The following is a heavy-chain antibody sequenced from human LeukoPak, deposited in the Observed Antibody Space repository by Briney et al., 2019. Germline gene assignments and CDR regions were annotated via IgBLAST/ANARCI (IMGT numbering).Heavy chain of an antibody. J-gene: IGHJ4*02. Sequence: SETLSLTCTVSGGSVSSGSFYWSWLRQPPGKGLEWIGYIYNSGSTIYNPSLKSRVTISADTSKNQFSLKLSSVTAADTAVYYCVRDRELTYWGQGTLVTVSS. CDR3: VRDRELTY. CDR1: GGSVSSGSFY. V-gene: IGHV4-61*01. CDR2: IYNSGST. D-gene: IGHD5-24*01.